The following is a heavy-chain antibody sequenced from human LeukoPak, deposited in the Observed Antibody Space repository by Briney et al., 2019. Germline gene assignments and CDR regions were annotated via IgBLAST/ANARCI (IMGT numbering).Heavy chain of an antibody. CDR1: GGSITSGGYS. CDR2: IYYSGST. CDR3: ARVVAAAAWLDP. J-gene: IGHJ5*02. D-gene: IGHD6-13*01. Sequence: SETLSLTCAVSGGSITSGGYSWTWLRQPPGKGLEWIGYIYYSGSTYYNPSLKSRVTISVDMSKNQFSLKLSSVTAADTAVYYCARVVAAAAWLDPWGQGILVTVSP. V-gene: IGHV4-30-2*01.